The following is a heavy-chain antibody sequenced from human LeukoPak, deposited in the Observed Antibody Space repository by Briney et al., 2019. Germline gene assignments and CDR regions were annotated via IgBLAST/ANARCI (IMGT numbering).Heavy chain of an antibody. D-gene: IGHD6-19*01. CDR1: GSLFNTNW. Sequence: RGESLKISCEGPGSLFNTNWIAWVRQPPGKGLEWMGMVYPDDSDTRYNPSFQGQVTISADKSISTAYLQWISLQASDTAMYYCAIHAGFTSGPEGDFWGQGTLVTVSS. CDR3: AIHAGFTSGPEGDF. V-gene: IGHV5-51*01. CDR2: VYPDDSDT. J-gene: IGHJ4*02.